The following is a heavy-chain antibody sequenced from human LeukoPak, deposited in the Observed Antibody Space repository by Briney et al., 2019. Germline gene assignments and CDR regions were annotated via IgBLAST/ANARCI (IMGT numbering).Heavy chain of an antibody. V-gene: IGHV4-59*01. Sequence: SETPSLTCTVSGGFISSYYWSWIRPPPGKGLEWIGYIYYSGSTNYNPSLKSRVTISVDTSKNQFSLKLSSVTAADTAVYYCARVGRDGYSWGQGTLVTVSS. CDR2: IYYSGST. J-gene: IGHJ4*02. D-gene: IGHD5-24*01. CDR3: ARVGRDGYS. CDR1: GGFISSYY.